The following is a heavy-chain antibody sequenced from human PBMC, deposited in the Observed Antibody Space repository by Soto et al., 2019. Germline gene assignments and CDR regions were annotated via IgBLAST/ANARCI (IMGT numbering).Heavy chain of an antibody. V-gene: IGHV3-13*01. CDR3: TRGADGFDY. D-gene: IGHD3-16*01. CDR2: IGTAGDT. CDR1: GFTFSSYD. J-gene: IGHJ4*02. Sequence: EVQLVESGGDLVQPGGSLRLSCAASGFTFSSYDFHWVSQATGKGLEWVSGIGTAGDTYYAGSVKGRFIMSRENAKNSLYLQMNSLRAGDTAVYYCTRGADGFDYWGQGTLVTVSS.